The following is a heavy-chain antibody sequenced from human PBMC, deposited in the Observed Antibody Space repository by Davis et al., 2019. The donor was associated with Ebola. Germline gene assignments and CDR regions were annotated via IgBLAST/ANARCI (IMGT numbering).Heavy chain of an antibody. D-gene: IGHD3-16*02. CDR2: IYYSGST. V-gene: IGHV4-59*12. CDR3: ARDGLHLGELSS. CDR1: GCSISSYY. Sequence: PGGSLRLSCTVSGCSISSYYWSWIRQPPGKGLEWIGYIYYSGSTNYNPSLKSRVTISVDTSKNQFSLKLSSVTAADTAVYYCARDGLHLGELSSWGQGTLVTVSS. J-gene: IGHJ5*02.